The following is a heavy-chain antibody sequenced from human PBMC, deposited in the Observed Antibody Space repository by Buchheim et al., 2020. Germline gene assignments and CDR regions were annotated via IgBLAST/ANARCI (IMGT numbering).Heavy chain of an antibody. CDR2: INSDGSSI. Sequence: EVQLVESGGGLVQPGGSLRLSCAASGFTFSSYWMHWVRQAPGKGLVWVSRINSDGSSIRYADSVKGRFTISRENAQNTLYLQMNSLRAEDTAVYYCARDLRGFTVSGVVTVFDYWGQGT. J-gene: IGHJ4*02. CDR3: ARDLRGFTVSGVVTVFDY. D-gene: IGHD3-3*01. CDR1: GFTFSSYW. V-gene: IGHV3-74*01.